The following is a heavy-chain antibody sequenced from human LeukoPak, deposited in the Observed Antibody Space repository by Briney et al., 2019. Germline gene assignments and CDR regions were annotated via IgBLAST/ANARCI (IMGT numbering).Heavy chain of an antibody. Sequence: PSETLSLTCTVSGGSISSYYWSWTRQPPGEGLEWIGYIYYSGSTNYNPSLKSRVTMSVDTSKNQFSLNLSSVTAADTAVYYCARGGSSSSLNHFDYWGQGTLVTVSS. CDR1: GGSISSYY. D-gene: IGHD6-13*01. CDR2: IYYSGST. J-gene: IGHJ4*02. CDR3: ARGGSSSSLNHFDY. V-gene: IGHV4-59*01.